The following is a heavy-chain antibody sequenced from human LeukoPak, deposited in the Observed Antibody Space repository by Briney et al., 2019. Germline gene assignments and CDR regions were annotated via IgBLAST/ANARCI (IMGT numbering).Heavy chain of an antibody. Sequence: GGSLRLSCTASGFTFGDYAMSWFRQAPGKGLEWVGFIRSKAYGGTTEYAASVKGRFTISRDDSKSIAYLQMNSLKTEDTAVYYCTRVAYYGFWSGSYMDVWGKGTTVTVSS. CDR3: TRVAYYGFWSGSYMDV. J-gene: IGHJ6*03. V-gene: IGHV3-49*03. D-gene: IGHD3-3*01. CDR2: IRSKAYGGTT. CDR1: GFTFGDYA.